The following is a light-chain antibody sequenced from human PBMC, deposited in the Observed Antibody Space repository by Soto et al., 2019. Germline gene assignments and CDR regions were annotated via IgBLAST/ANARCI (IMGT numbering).Light chain of an antibody. J-gene: IGKJ1*01. CDR2: KAS. Sequence: DIQMTQSSSTLSASVGDRVTITCRASQSISNWLAWYQQKPGKAPKLLIYKASTIESGVPSRFSGSGSGTEFTLTISSLQPDDFATYYCQQSDNYRTFDQGTKVEIK. CDR1: QSISNW. V-gene: IGKV1-5*03. CDR3: QQSDNYRT.